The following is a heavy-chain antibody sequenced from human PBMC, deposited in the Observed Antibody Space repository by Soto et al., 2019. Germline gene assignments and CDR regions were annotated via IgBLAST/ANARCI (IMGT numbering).Heavy chain of an antibody. D-gene: IGHD3-22*01. Sequence: EVQLVESGGGLVEPGGSLRLSCATSGFTFNNACMNWVRQAAGKGLEWVGRINSEANGGTRDYAAPVKGRFTISRDDSENMLYLQMDSLKPEDTGIFYCTTDEKDSGYFFAPHYWGQGTLVTVSS. V-gene: IGHV3-15*07. CDR2: INSEANGGTR. J-gene: IGHJ4*02. CDR1: GFTFNNAC. CDR3: TTDEKDSGYFFAPHY.